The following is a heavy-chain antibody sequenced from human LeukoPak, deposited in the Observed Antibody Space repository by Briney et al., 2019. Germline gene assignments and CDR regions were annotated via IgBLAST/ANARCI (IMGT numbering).Heavy chain of an antibody. Sequence: GGSLRLSCAVSGFTFSSYGMSWVRQAPGKGLEWVSCISSSSDSTYYADSVKGRLTISRDNSKKTLYLEMNSQRAEDTAVYCCAKNAITTVREPDCFDYWGQGTLVTVSS. CDR2: ISSSSDST. J-gene: IGHJ4*02. CDR3: AKNAITTVREPDCFDY. V-gene: IGHV3-23*01. D-gene: IGHD3-10*01. CDR1: GFTFSSYG.